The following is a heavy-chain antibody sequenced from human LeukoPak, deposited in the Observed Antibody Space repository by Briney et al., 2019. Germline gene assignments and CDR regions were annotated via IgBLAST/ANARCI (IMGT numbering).Heavy chain of an antibody. J-gene: IGHJ4*02. CDR3: AKGIRFLEWSDY. Sequence: PGGSLRLSCAASGFTFSSYGMHWVRQAPGKGLEWVAVIWYDGSNKYYADSVKGRFTISRDNSKNTLYLQMNSLRAEDTAVYYCAKGIRFLEWSDYWGQGTLVTVSS. D-gene: IGHD3-3*01. CDR1: GFTFSSYG. CDR2: IWYDGSNK. V-gene: IGHV3-30*02.